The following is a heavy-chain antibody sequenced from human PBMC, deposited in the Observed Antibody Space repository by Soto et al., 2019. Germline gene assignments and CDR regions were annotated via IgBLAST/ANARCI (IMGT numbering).Heavy chain of an antibody. J-gene: IGHJ4*02. D-gene: IGHD3-22*01. CDR1: GGSLTSYY. CDR3: MLGSGWKDFDY. Sequence: PSETLSLTCTVSGGSLTSYYWSWIRQPPGKGLEWIGFVYYTGIARYNPSLKSRVTMSVDTSKNQFSLKLTSVTAADTAVYYCMLGSGWKDFDYWGQGTLVTVSS. CDR2: VYYTGIA. V-gene: IGHV4-59*08.